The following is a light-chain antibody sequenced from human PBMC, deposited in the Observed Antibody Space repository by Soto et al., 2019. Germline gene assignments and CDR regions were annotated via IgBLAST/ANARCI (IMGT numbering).Light chain of an antibody. J-gene: IGKJ4*01. V-gene: IGKV1-39*01. CDR1: QTINNY. CDR3: QQSYSNPPTT. Sequence: DIEMTQSPSSLSASVGDRVTITCRASQTINNYLNWYQQKPGKAPNLLIYAASSLHTGVPSRFSGSGSGTHFTLTSRGLQPEDFATYYCQQSYSNPPTTFGGGTKVDIK. CDR2: AAS.